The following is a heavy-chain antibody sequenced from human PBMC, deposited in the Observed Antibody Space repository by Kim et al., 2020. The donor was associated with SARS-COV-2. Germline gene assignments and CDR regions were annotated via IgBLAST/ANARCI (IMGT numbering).Heavy chain of an antibody. CDR2: ISGSGGST. CDR3: AKDRGYSYGYGYFDY. V-gene: IGHV3-23*01. Sequence: GGSLRLSCVASGFTFSSYAMSWVRQAPGKGLEWVSGISGSGGSTYHADSVKGRFTISRDNSKNTLYLQMNSLRVEDTAVYYCAKDRGYSYGYGYFDYWGQGTLVTVSS. D-gene: IGHD5-18*01. J-gene: IGHJ4*02. CDR1: GFTFSSYA.